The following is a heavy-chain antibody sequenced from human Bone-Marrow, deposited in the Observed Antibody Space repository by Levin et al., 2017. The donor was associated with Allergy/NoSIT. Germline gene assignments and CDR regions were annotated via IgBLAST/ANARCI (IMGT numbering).Heavy chain of an antibody. V-gene: IGHV3-23*01. Sequence: GESLKISCAASGFTFSSYALIWVRQAPGKGLEWVSAISAFGDGTYYADSVRGRFTISRDNSKNTLYLQMNSLRAEDTAIYYCAKLLTGSQSGYWGQGTLVTVSA. CDR3: AKLLTGSQSGY. CDR2: ISAFGDGT. J-gene: IGHJ4*02. D-gene: IGHD1-26*01. CDR1: GFTFSSYA.